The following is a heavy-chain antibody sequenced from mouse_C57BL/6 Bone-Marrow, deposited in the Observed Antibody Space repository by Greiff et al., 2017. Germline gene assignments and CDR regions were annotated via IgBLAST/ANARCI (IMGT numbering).Heavy chain of an antibody. J-gene: IGHJ2*01. V-gene: IGHV14-4*01. CDR2: IDPENGDT. CDR3: TKVTTGFDY. D-gene: IGHD2-2*01. CDR1: GFNIKDDY. Sequence: VQLKQSGAELVRPGASVKLSCTASGFNIKDDYMHWVKQRPEQGLEWIGWIDPENGDTEYASKFQGKATITADTSSNTAYLQLSSLTSEDTAVYYCTKVTTGFDYWGQGTTLTVSS.